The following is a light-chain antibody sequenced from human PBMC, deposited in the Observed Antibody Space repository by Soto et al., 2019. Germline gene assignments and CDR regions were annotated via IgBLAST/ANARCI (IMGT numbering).Light chain of an antibody. CDR2: EGS. J-gene: IGLJ1*01. CDR1: SSDVGTYNL. V-gene: IGLV2-23*01. CDR3: CSYASSNTYV. Sequence: QSALTQPASVSGSPGQSITISCTGTSSDVGTYNLVSWYQQHPGKAPKLMIYEGSKRPSGVSNRFSGSKSGNTASLTISGLQAEEEADYYCCSYASSNTYVFGPRTKVTVL.